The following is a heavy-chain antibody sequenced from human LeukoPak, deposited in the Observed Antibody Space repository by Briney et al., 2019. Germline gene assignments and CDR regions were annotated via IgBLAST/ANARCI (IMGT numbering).Heavy chain of an antibody. CDR2: ISGSGGST. D-gene: IGHD3-9*01. J-gene: IGHJ3*02. CDR1: GFTFSSYA. V-gene: IGHV3-23*01. CDR3: AKDRDYDILTGYFAFDI. Sequence: GGSLRLSCAASGFTFSSYAMSWVRQAPGKGLEWVSAISGSGGSTYYADSVKGRFTISRDNSKNTLYLQMNSLRAEDTAVYYCAKDRDYDILTGYFAFDIWGQGTMVTVSS.